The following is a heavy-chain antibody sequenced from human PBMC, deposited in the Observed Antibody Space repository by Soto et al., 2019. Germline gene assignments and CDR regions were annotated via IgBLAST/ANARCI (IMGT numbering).Heavy chain of an antibody. D-gene: IGHD1-26*01. CDR2: IYPGDSDT. V-gene: IGHV5-51*01. CDR1: GYSFTIYW. CDR3: ARRVRLVGPTAYFDY. J-gene: IGHJ4*02. Sequence: PGESLKISFKGSGYSFTIYWIGWVRQMPGKGLEWMGIIYPGDSDTRYSPSFQGQVTISADMSISTAYLQWSSLKASDTAMYYCARRVRLVGPTAYFDYWGQGTLVTVSS.